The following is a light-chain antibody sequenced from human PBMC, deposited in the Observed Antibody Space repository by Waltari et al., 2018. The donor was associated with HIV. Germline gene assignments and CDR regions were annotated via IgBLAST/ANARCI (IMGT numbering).Light chain of an antibody. CDR2: QDN. CDR3: QAWDSSTEG. Sequence: SYELPQPPSVSLSPGQTATIPCSGKNLGVKHAYRYQQKPGQSPVLVIYQDNKRPSGIPERFSGSNSGNTATLTIRGTQSMDEADYYCQAWDSSTEGFGGGTKLTVL. CDR1: NLGVKH. V-gene: IGLV3-1*01. J-gene: IGLJ3*02.